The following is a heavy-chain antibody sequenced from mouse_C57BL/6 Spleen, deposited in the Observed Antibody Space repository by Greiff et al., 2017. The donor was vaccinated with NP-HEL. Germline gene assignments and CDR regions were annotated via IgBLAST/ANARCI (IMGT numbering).Heavy chain of an antibody. CDR2: IYPGSGST. Sequence: QVQLQQPGAELVKPGASVKMSCKASGYTFTSYWITWVKQRPGQGLEWIGDIYPGSGSTNYNEKFKSKATLTVDTSSSTADMQRSSLTSEDSAVYYCARGGLGPAWFAYWGQGTLVTVSA. CDR1: GYTFTSYW. J-gene: IGHJ3*01. V-gene: IGHV1-55*01. D-gene: IGHD3-3*01. CDR3: ARGGLGPAWFAY.